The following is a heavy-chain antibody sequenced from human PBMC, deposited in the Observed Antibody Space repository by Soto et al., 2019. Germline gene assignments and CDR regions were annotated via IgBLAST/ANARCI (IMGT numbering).Heavy chain of an antibody. V-gene: IGHV4-31*03. J-gene: IGHJ4*02. CDR2: IYYSGST. D-gene: IGHD2-8*01. CDR1: GGSISSGGYY. CDR3: ARTHSYCTNGVCYIPQYYFDY. Sequence: SETLSLTCTVSGGSISSGGYYWSWIRQHPGKGLEWIGYIYYSGSTYYNPSLKSRVTISVDTSKNQFSLKLSSVTAADTAVYYCARTHSYCTNGVCYIPQYYFDYWGQGTLVTVP.